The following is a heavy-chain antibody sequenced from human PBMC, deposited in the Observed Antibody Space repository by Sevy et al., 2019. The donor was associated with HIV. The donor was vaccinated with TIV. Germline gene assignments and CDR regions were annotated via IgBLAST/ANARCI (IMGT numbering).Heavy chain of an antibody. CDR2: ISSNGGST. CDR1: GFTFSSYA. Sequence: GVSLRLSCAASGFTFSSYAMHWVRQAPGKGLEYVSAISSNGGSTYYANSVKGRFTISRDNSKNTLYLQMGSLRAEDMAVYYCAGGGVKLGSGWYGAIGDFDYWGQGTLVTVSS. J-gene: IGHJ4*02. CDR3: AGGGVKLGSGWYGAIGDFDY. V-gene: IGHV3-64*01. D-gene: IGHD6-19*01.